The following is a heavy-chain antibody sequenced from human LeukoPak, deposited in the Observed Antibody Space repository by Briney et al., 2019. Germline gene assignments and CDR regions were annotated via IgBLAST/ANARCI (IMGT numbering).Heavy chain of an antibody. Sequence: ASVKVSCKASGYTFTSYYMHWVRQAPGQGLEWMGIINPSGGSTSYAQKFQGRVTMTRDTSTSTVYMELSSLRSEDTAVYYCASLGNGVGIAVAGTDSDAFDIWGQGTMVTVSS. D-gene: IGHD6-19*01. J-gene: IGHJ3*02. CDR1: GYTFTSYY. CDR2: INPSGGST. V-gene: IGHV1-46*01. CDR3: ASLGNGVGIAVAGTDSDAFDI.